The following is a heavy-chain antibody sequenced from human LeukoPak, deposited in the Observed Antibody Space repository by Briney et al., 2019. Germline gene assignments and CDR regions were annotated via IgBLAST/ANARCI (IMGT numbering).Heavy chain of an antibody. J-gene: IGHJ4*02. CDR2: IKQDGSEK. D-gene: IGHD6-19*01. V-gene: IGHV3-7*03. Sequence: GGSLRLSCAASGFTFTTYWMTWVRRPPGKGWEWVAIIKQDGSEKHYVDSVKGRFTISRDSAKSSLYLQMDSLRAEDTAVYYCAGDFGWYFRYWGQGTLVTVSS. CDR3: AGDFGWYFRY. CDR1: GFTFTTYW.